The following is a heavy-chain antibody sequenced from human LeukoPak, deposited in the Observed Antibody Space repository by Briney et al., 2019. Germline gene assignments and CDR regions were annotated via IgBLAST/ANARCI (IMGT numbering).Heavy chain of an antibody. D-gene: IGHD6-13*01. J-gene: IGHJ4*02. Sequence: SETLSLTCTVSGDSISSYYWSWIRQPPGKGLEWIGYIYHSGSTNYNPSLKSRVTISADTSKDQFSLKLATVTAADTAVYYCATGYSSTWYYFDYWGQGTLVTVSS. CDR1: GDSISSYY. CDR3: ATGYSSTWYYFDY. CDR2: IYHSGST. V-gene: IGHV4-59*01.